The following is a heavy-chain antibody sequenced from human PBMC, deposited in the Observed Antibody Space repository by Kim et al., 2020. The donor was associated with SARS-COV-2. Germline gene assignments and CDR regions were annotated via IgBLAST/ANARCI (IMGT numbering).Heavy chain of an antibody. V-gene: IGHV3-33*01. D-gene: IGHD5-12*01. CDR2: NK. J-gene: IGHJ4*02. Sequence: NKYYADSGKGRFTISRDNSKNTLYLQMNSLRAEDTAVYYCARDGYNPFDYWGQGTLVTVSS. CDR3: ARDGYNPFDY.